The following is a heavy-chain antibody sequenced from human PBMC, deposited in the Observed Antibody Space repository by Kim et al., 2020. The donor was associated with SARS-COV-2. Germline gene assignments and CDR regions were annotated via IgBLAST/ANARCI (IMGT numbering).Heavy chain of an antibody. D-gene: IGHD6-13*01. Sequence: ASVKVSCKVSGYTSSNYGICWVRQAPGQGLEWMGWINTLSLHTNSVDKFQDRVTMTTVPSTNTVSMELRRLTSDDTAVYYCATTFSFSNSWYYFDYWGQGTLVTVSS. J-gene: IGHJ4*02. CDR3: ATTFSFSNSWYYFDY. CDR2: INTLSLHT. V-gene: IGHV1-18*04. CDR1: GYTSSNYG.